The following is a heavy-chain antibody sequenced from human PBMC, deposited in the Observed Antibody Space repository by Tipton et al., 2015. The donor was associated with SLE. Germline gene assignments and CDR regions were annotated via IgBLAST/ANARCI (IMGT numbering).Heavy chain of an antibody. CDR1: GGSISSDDYY. J-gene: IGHJ6*02. CDR3: ARGGSGGYEGLSDYYGMDV. Sequence: TLSLTCTVSGGSISSDDYYWTWIRQHPGKGLEWIGYIYFSGSTDYNPSLKSRVSISVDTSKNQFSLRLNSVTAADTAVYYCARGGSGGYEGLSDYYGMDVWGQGTTVTVSS. CDR2: IYFSGST. D-gene: IGHD1-26*01. V-gene: IGHV4-61*08.